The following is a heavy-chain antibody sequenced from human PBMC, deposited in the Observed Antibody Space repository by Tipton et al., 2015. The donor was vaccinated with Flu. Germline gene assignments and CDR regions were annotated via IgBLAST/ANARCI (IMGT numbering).Heavy chain of an antibody. D-gene: IGHD6-19*01. J-gene: IGHJ4*02. Sequence: QLVQSGGGVVQPGRSLRLSCAASGFTFSSFAMHWVRQAPGKGLEWVAVIWYDGSKKYHADSVKGRFTISRDNSKNTVYLQMNSLRAEDSAVYYCARETSGGWAFDFWGRGTLVTVSS. CDR2: IWYDGSKK. CDR3: ARETSGGWAFDF. CDR1: GFTFSSFA. V-gene: IGHV3-33*08.